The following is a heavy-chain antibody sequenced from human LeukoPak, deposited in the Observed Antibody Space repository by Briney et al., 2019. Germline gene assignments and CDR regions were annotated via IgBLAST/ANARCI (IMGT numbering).Heavy chain of an antibody. J-gene: IGHJ4*02. CDR2: IIPIFGTA. D-gene: IGHD2-8*01. CDR1: GGTFSSYA. V-gene: IGHV1-69*13. CDR3: ARTNLDCKNGVCYDY. Sequence: SVKVSCKASGGTFSSYAISWVRQAPGQGLEWMGGIIPIFGTANYAQKFQGRVTITADESTSTAYMELSSLRSEDTAVYYCARTNLDCKNGVCYDYWGQGTPVTVSS.